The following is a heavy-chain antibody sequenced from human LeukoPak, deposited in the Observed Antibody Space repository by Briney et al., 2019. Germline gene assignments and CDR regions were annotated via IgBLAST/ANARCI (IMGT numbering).Heavy chain of an antibody. CDR2: IYYSRST. V-gene: IGHV4-59*01. D-gene: IGHD4-17*01. J-gene: IGHJ3*02. CDR1: RGSLSSYY. CDR3: ARALDYGGPDAFDI. Sequence: SETLSLTCTVPRGSLSSYYWSWIRQPPGKGLERIGCIYYSRSTNYNPSLKSRVTISVDKSKNQFSLKLSSVTAADTAVYYCARALDYGGPDAFDIWGQGTMVTVSS.